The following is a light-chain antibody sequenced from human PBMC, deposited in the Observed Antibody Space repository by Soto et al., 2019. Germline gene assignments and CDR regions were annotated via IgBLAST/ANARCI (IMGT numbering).Light chain of an antibody. Sequence: EIVLTQSPRTLSLSPGERATLSCRASQSVSSSYLAWYQQKPGQAPRLLIYGASSSATGIPDRFSGSGSGRAFTLTISRLEPEDFAVYYCQQYGSSPPPVGQGTRLEIK. J-gene: IGKJ5*01. V-gene: IGKV3-20*01. CDR1: QSVSSSY. CDR3: QQYGSSPPP. CDR2: GAS.